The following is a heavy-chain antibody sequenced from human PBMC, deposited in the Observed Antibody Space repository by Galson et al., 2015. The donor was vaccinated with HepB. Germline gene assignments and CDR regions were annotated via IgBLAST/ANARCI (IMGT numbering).Heavy chain of an antibody. V-gene: IGHV3-23*01. D-gene: IGHD5-18*01. CDR3: ARHREGGYSYGTYYYYGMDV. J-gene: IGHJ6*02. CDR2: ISHGGDKT. Sequence: SLRLSCAGARFTFSSYDVSWVRQAPGKGLEWVSAISHGGDKTYYADSVKGRFIISRDNSKNTMYLQMNSLRTEDMAVYYCARHREGGYSYGTYYYYGMDVWGQGTTVTVSS. CDR1: RFTFSSYD.